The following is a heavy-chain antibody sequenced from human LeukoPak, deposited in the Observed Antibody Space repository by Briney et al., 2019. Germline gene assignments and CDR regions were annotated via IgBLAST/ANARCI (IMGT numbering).Heavy chain of an antibody. Sequence: GGSLRLSCAASGFTFSRSWMSRVRQAPGKGLEWVANIKQDGSEKYYVDSVKGRFTISRDNARNSVYLQMNSLRAEDTAVYYCARGPPIYCSGGSCYDYWGQGTLVTVSS. CDR1: GFTFSRSW. D-gene: IGHD2-15*01. CDR2: IKQDGSEK. CDR3: ARGPPIYCSGGSCYDY. J-gene: IGHJ4*02. V-gene: IGHV3-7*03.